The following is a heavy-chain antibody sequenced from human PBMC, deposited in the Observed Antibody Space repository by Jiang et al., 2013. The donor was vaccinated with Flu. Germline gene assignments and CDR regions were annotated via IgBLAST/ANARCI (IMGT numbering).Heavy chain of an antibody. V-gene: IGHV3-72*01. D-gene: IGHD1-14*01. J-gene: IGHJ3*02. CDR1: GFTFSDHY. Sequence: LLESGGGLVQPGGSLRLSCAASGFTFSDHYMDWVRQAPGKGLEWVGRTRNKANSYTTEYAASVKGRFTISRDDSKNSLYLQMNSLKTEDTAVYYCALSQKYPRNAFDIWGQGTMVTVSS. CDR2: TRNKANSYTT. CDR3: ALSQKYPRNAFDI.